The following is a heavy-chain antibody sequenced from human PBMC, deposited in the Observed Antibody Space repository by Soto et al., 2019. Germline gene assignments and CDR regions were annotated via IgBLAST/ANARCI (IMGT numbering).Heavy chain of an antibody. CDR2: ISSSGSTI. J-gene: IGHJ5*02. CDR1: GFTFSDYY. Sequence: GGSLRLSCAASGFTFSDYYMSWIRQAPGKGLEWVSYISSSGSTIYYADSVKGRFTISRDNSKNTLYLQMSSLRAEDTAVYYFVKDWNYDFWSGYLNWFDPWGQGTLVTVSS. D-gene: IGHD3-3*01. CDR3: VKDWNYDFWSGYLNWFDP. V-gene: IGHV3-11*04.